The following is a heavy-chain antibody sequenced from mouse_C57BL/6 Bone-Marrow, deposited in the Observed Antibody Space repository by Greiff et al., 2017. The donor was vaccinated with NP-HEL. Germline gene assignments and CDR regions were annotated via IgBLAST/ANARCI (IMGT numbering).Heavy chain of an antibody. CDR2: IDPENGDT. D-gene: IGHD2-2*01. Sequence: EVQLQQSGAELVRPGASVKLSCTASGFNIKDDYMHWVKQRPEQGLEWIGWIDPENGDTESASKFQGTATITADTSSNTAYLQLSSLTSEDTAVYYCTTGGCGDDAGWGQGTTLTVSS. V-gene: IGHV14-4*01. CDR3: TTGGCGDDAG. J-gene: IGHJ2*01. CDR1: GFNIKDDY.